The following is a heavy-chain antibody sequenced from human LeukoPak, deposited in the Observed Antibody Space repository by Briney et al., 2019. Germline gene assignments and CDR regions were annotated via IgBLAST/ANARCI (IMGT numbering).Heavy chain of an antibody. CDR3: ARAAGEIATIRY. D-gene: IGHD5-24*01. CDR1: GFTFSSYG. CDR2: ISSSSSTI. Sequence: GGSLRLSCAASGFTFSSYGMNWVRQAPGKGLEWVSSISSSSSTIYYADSVKGRFTISRDNAKNSLYLQMNSLRAEDTAVYYCARAAGEIATIRYWGQGTLVTVSS. V-gene: IGHV3-21*01. J-gene: IGHJ4*02.